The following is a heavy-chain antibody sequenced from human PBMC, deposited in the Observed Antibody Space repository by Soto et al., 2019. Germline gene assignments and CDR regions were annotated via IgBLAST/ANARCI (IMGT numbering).Heavy chain of an antibody. CDR1: GFTFSSYD. Sequence: GGSLRLSCAASGFTFSSYDMHWVRQATGKGLEWVSAIGTAGDTYYPGSVKGRFTISRENAKNSLYLQMNSLRAEDTAVNYCAREVVDIVAKTQRVYYYGMDVWGQGTTVTVSS. J-gene: IGHJ6*02. CDR2: IGTAGDT. V-gene: IGHV3-13*01. D-gene: IGHD5-12*01. CDR3: AREVVDIVAKTQRVYYYGMDV.